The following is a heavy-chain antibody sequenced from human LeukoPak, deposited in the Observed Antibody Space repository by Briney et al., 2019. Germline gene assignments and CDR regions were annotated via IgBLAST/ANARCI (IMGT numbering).Heavy chain of an antibody. CDR1: GVTSSSDW. J-gene: IGHJ4*02. Sequence: PVGTLRLSCAASGVTSSSDWMSSVRESPGPERERLANIKQDGSERSYVDTVKGRFTISRDNAKKTMYLQMNCLRAEETAVSYCARELARENYDFWSGPHVLDYWGQGTLVTVSS. CDR3: ARELARENYDFWSGPHVLDY. D-gene: IGHD3-3*01. CDR2: IKQDGSER. V-gene: IGHV3-7*01.